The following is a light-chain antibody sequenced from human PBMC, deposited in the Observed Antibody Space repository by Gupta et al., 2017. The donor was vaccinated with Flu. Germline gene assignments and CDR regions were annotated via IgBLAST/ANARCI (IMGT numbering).Light chain of an antibody. CDR3: QQYGSSPPDT. V-gene: IGKV3-20*01. CDR2: GAS. CDR1: ESVSSSY. Sequence: IVLTQSLGTMSLSRGESATLSCRASESVSSSYVAWYQQKPGQAPRLLIYGASTRATGVPDRISGSRAGRKVTLTISRLEPEDFAVYYCQQYGSSPPDTFGQGTKVEIK. J-gene: IGKJ1*01.